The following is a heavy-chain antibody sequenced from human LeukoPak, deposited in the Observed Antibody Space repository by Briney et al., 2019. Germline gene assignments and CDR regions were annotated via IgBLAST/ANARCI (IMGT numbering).Heavy chain of an antibody. V-gene: IGHV3-20*04. CDR1: GFTFDDFG. CDR2: INWNGSIT. Sequence: GGSLRLSCTTSGFTFDDFGLSWVRHAPGKGLEWVSSINWNGSITPYADSVRGRFTISRDNDKNYLYLQMTSLKVEDTALYYCTRDETGIDYWGQGTRVTDSS. CDR3: TRDETGIDY. J-gene: IGHJ4*02. D-gene: IGHD1-1*01.